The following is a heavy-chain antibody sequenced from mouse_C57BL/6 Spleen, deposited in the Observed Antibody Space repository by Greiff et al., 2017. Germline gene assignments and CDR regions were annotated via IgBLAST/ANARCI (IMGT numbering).Heavy chain of an antibody. CDR3: ARNEQLRLLDY. CDR1: GYTFTDYY. D-gene: IGHD3-2*02. J-gene: IGHJ2*01. V-gene: IGHV1-26*01. Sequence: VQLQQSGPELVKPGASVKISCKASGYTFTDYYMNWVKQSHGKSLEWIGDINPNNGGTSYNQKFKGKATLTVDKSSSTAYMELRSLTSEDSAVYYCARNEQLRLLDYWGQGTTLTVSS. CDR2: INPNNGGT.